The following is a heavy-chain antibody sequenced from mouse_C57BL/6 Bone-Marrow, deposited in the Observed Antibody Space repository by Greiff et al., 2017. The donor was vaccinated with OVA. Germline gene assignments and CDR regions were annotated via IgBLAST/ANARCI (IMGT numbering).Heavy chain of an antibody. D-gene: IGHD2-5*01. V-gene: IGHV1-69*01. CDR2: IDPSDSYT. CDR3: AREGDYYSNYYFDY. J-gene: IGHJ2*01. CDR1: GYTFTSYW. Sequence: QVQLQQPGAELVMPGASVKLSCKASGYTFTSYWMHWVKQRPGQGLEWIGEIDPSDSYTNYNQKFKGKSTLTVDKSSSTAYMQLSSLTSEDSAVYYCAREGDYYSNYYFDYWGQGTTLTVSS.